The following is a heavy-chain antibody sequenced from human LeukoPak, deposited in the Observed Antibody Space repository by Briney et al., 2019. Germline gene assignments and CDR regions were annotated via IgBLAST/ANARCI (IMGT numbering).Heavy chain of an antibody. V-gene: IGHV1-69*05. CDR1: GGTLSSYA. J-gene: IGHJ6*03. D-gene: IGHD4-17*01. Sequence: SVKVSCKASGGTLSSYAISWVRQAPGQGLEWMGGIIPIFGTANYAQKFQGRVTITTDESTSTAYMELSSLRSEDTAVYYCASNSMTTNYYYYMDVWGKGTTVTVSS. CDR2: IIPIFGTA. CDR3: ASNSMTTNYYYYMDV.